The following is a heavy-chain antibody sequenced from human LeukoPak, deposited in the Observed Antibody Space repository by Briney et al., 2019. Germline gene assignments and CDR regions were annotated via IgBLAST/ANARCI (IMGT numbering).Heavy chain of an antibody. D-gene: IGHD6-13*01. Sequence: GESLKISCKGSGDSFTSYWIGWVRQMPGKGQEWMGIIYPDDSDTRYSPSFRGQVTISADKSISTAYMQWSSLKASDTAIYYCARRIAGAATDYWGQGTLVTVSS. CDR2: IYPDDSDT. V-gene: IGHV5-51*01. J-gene: IGHJ4*02. CDR1: GDSFTSYW. CDR3: ARRIAGAATDY.